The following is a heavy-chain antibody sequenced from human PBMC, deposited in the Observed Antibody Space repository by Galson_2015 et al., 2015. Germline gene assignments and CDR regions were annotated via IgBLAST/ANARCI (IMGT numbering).Heavy chain of an antibody. Sequence: SLRLSCAASGFTFSSYAMSWVRQAPGKGLEWVSAIRGSGGSTYYADSVKGRFTISRDNSKNTLYLQMNSLRAEDTAVYYCAKDRFSRHQPYNWFDPWGQGTLVTVSS. J-gene: IGHJ5*02. CDR3: AKDRFSRHQPYNWFDP. CDR2: IRGSGGST. V-gene: IGHV3-23*01. D-gene: IGHD3-3*01. CDR1: GFTFSSYA.